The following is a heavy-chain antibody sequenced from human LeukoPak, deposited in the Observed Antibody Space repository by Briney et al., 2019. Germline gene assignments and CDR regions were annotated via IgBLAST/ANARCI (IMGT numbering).Heavy chain of an antibody. CDR2: IYTSGST. CDR3: ARLGQQLVLGYYYYYMDV. V-gene: IGHV4-4*09. J-gene: IGHJ6*03. CDR1: GGSISSYY. Sequence: SETLSLTCTVSGGSISSYYWSWIRQPPGKGLEWIGYIYTSGSTNYNPSLKSRVTISVVTSKNQFSLKLSSVTAADTAVYYCARLGQQLVLGYYYYYMDVWGKGTTVTVSS. D-gene: IGHD6-13*01.